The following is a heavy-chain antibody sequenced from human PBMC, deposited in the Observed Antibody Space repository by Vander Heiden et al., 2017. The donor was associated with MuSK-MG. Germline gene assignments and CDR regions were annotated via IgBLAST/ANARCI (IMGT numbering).Heavy chain of an antibody. D-gene: IGHD5-12*01. CDR3: AKDGGFVGYDAFDI. Sequence: EVQLLESGGGLVQPGRSLIPSCAASGFTFGGYAVSWVRQAPGKGLEWVSAISGGGGSTYYADAVKGRFTIARDNTKNTLYLQMNSLRAEDTAVYYCAKDGGFVGYDAFDIWGQGTMVTVSS. CDR2: ISGGGGST. CDR1: GFTFGGYA. J-gene: IGHJ3*02. V-gene: IGHV3-23*01.